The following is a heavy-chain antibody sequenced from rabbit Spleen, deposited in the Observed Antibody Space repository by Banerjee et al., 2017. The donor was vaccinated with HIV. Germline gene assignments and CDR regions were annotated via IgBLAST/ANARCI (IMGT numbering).Heavy chain of an antibody. CDR2: TAVGSGRFT. V-gene: IGHV1S45*01. J-gene: IGHJ6*01. CDR3: ARDSGSSFSSYGMDL. Sequence: QEQLEESGGGLVKPEGSLTLTCKASGFSFSDRDVMCWVRQAPGRGLEWIACTAVGSGRFTYSASWAKGRFTISKTSSTTVTLQMTSLTAADTATYFCARDSGSSFSSYGMDLWGPGTLVTVS. D-gene: IGHD8-1*01. CDR1: GFSFSDRDV.